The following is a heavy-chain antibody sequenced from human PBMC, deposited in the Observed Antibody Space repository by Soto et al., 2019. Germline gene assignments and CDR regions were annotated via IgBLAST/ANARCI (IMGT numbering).Heavy chain of an antibody. J-gene: IGHJ3*02. D-gene: IGHD3-22*01. V-gene: IGHV3-49*03. Sequence: GGSLRLSCTASGFTFGDYAMSWFRQAPGKRLEWVGFIRSKAYGGTTEYAASVKGRFTISRDDSKSIAYLQMNSLKTEDTAVYYCTITITMIVVVPDAFDIWGQGTMVTVSS. CDR1: GFTFGDYA. CDR2: IRSKAYGGTT. CDR3: TITITMIVVVPDAFDI.